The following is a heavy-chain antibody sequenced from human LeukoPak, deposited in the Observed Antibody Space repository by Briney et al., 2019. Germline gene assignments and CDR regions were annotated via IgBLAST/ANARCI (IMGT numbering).Heavy chain of an antibody. CDR2: IKQDGTER. D-gene: IGHD5-12*01. CDR3: AKSPGGYSGPFGD. J-gene: IGHJ4*02. CDR1: GFTFSSYS. Sequence: GGSLRLSCAASGFTFSSYSMNWVRQAPGKGLEWVANIKQDGTERYYVDSVKGRFTISRDNAKNSLYLQMSSLRVEDTAVYYCAKSPGGYSGPFGDWGQGTLVTVSS. V-gene: IGHV3-7*01.